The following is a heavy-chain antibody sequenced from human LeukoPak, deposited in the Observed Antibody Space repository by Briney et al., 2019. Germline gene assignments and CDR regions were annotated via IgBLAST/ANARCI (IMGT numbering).Heavy chain of an antibody. D-gene: IGHD3-10*01. J-gene: IGHJ4*02. CDR3: ARLGTYYYGSGSYYTFDY. Sequence: PSETLSLTCTVSGGSISSYYWSWIRQPPGKGLEWIGEINHSGSTNYNPSLKSRVTISVDTSKNQFSLKLSSVTAADTAVYYCARLGTYYYGSGSYYTFDYWGQGTLVTVSS. CDR1: GGSISSYY. V-gene: IGHV4-34*01. CDR2: INHSGST.